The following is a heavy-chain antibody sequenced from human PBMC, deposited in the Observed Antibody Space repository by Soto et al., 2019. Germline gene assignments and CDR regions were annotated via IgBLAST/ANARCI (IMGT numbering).Heavy chain of an antibody. CDR3: SRGWYGSP. CDR2: ISYDGSNK. CDR1: GFTFSSYA. J-gene: IGHJ5*02. V-gene: IGHV3-30-3*01. D-gene: IGHD6-13*01. Sequence: GGSLRLSCAASGFTFSSYAMHWFRQAPGKGLEWVAVISYDGSNKYYADSVKGRFTISRDNSKNTLYLQMNSLRAEDTAVYYCSRGWYGSPWGQGTLVTVSS.